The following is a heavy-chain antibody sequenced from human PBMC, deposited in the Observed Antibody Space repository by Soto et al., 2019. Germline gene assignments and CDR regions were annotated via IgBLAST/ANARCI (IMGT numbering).Heavy chain of an antibody. V-gene: IGHV5-51*01. CDR3: ARRGVSNFWSGSYTAGLVDY. CDR2: IYPGDSDT. J-gene: IGHJ4*02. CDR1: GYSFTSYW. D-gene: IGHD3-3*01. Sequence: HGESLKISCKGSGYSFTSYWIGWVRQMPGKGLEWMGIIYPGDSDTRYSPSFQGQVTISADKSISTAYLQWSSLKASDTAMYYCARRGVSNFWSGSYTAGLVDYWGQGTLVTVSS.